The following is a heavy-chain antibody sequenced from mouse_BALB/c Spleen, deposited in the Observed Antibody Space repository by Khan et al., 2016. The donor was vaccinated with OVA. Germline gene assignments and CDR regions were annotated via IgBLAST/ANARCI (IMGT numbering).Heavy chain of an antibody. CDR2: IRLKSDDYVT. CDR3: WIRL. CDR1: GFTFSNYW. Sequence: EVKLEESGGGLVQPGGSLKLSCVASGFTFSNYWMNWVRQSPEQGLEWVAEIRLKSDDYVTPYAESVQGRFTISSDASKRSVYLQMNNLGAEDTGIYYCWIRLWGQGTTLTVSS. D-gene: IGHD1-2*01. V-gene: IGHV6-6*02. J-gene: IGHJ2*01.